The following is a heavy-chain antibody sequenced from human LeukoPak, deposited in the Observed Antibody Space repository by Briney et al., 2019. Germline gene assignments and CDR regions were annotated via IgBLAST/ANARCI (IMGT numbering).Heavy chain of an antibody. J-gene: IGHJ4*02. CDR2: ISGGGDRS. CDR1: GFTFSTYA. D-gene: IGHD2-2*03. Sequence: PGGSLRLSCAASGFTFSTYAMSWVRQAPGRGLEWVSGISGGGDRSYHADSVKGRFTISRDNAKNSLYLQMNSLRAEDTAVYYCVDSLGQPFDYWGQGTLVTVSS. CDR3: VDSLGQPFDY. V-gene: IGHV3-23*01.